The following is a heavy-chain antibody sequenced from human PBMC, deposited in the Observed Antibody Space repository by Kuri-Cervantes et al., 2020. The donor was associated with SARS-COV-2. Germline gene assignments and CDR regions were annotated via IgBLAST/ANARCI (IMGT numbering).Heavy chain of an antibody. CDR2: ISGSGGST. Sequence: GESLKISCAASGFTFSSYAMSWVRQAPGKGLEWVSAISGSGGSTYYADSVKGRFTISRDNSKNTLYLQMNSLRAEDTAVYYCAKDGGKAVFDYWGQGPLVTVSS. CDR1: GFTFSSYA. CDR3: AKDGGKAVFDY. D-gene: IGHD4-23*01. V-gene: IGHV3-23*01. J-gene: IGHJ4*02.